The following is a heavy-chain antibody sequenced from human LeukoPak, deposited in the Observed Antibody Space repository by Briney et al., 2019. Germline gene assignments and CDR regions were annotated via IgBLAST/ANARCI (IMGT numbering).Heavy chain of an antibody. CDR3: ARGGWLRFAYYYYGMDV. J-gene: IGHJ6*02. CDR1: GYTFTSYY. V-gene: IGHV1-46*01. D-gene: IGHD5-12*01. Sequence: GASVKVSCKASGYTFTSYYMHWVRQAPGQGLEWMGIINPSGGSTSYAQKFQGRVTMTRDTSTSTAYMELSSLRSEDTAVYYCARGGWLRFAYYYYGMDVWGQGTTVTVSS. CDR2: INPSGGST.